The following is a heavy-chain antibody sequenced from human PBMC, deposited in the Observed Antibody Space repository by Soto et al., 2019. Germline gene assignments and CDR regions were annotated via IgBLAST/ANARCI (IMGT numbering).Heavy chain of an antibody. V-gene: IGHV4-39*01. CDR3: ARHGISLEYFQH. CDR2: IYYSGST. D-gene: IGHD1-1*01. J-gene: IGHJ1*01. CDR1: GGSISSSSYY. Sequence: QLLESGPGLVKPSETLSLTCTVSGGSISSSSYYWGWIRQPPGKGLEWIGSIYYSGSTYYNPSLKSRVTISVDTSKNQFSLKLSSVTAADTAVYYCARHGISLEYFQHWGQGTLVTVSS.